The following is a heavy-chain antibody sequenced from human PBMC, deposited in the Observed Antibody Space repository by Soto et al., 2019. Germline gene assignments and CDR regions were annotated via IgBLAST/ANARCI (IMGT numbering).Heavy chain of an antibody. J-gene: IGHJ6*02. D-gene: IGHD6-6*01. Sequence: SVKVSCKASGGTFSSYAISWVRQAPGQGLEWMGGIIPIFGTANYAQKFQGRVTITADESTSTAYMELSSLRSEDTAVYYCARGRRMGYSSSSLYYYYYGMDVWGQGTTVTVSS. CDR2: IIPIFGTA. CDR1: GGTFSSYA. V-gene: IGHV1-69*13. CDR3: ARGRRMGYSSSSLYYYYYGMDV.